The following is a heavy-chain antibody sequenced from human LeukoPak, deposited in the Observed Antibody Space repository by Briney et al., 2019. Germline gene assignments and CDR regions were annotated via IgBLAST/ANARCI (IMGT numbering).Heavy chain of an antibody. CDR1: GGSISSYY. CDR3: ARGSLRNYYYYYYMDV. CDR2: IYTSGST. J-gene: IGHJ6*03. Sequence: SETLSLTCTVSGGSISSYYWSWIRQPAGKGLEWIGRIYTSGSTNYNPSLKSRVTISVDKSKNQFSLKLSSVTAADTAVYYCARGSLRNYYYYYYMDVWGKGTTVTISS. D-gene: IGHD1-14*01. V-gene: IGHV4-4*07.